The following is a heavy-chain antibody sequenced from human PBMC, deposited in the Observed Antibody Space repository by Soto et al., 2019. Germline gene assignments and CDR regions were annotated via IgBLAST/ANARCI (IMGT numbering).Heavy chain of an antibody. D-gene: IGHD6-6*01. J-gene: IGHJ4*02. CDR1: GGSISSSSYY. CDR3: ARKYSPPYYFDY. CDR2: IYYSGST. V-gene: IGHV4-39*01. Sequence: NPSETLSLTCTVSGGSISSSSYYWGWIRQPPGKGLEWIGSIYYSGSTYYNPSLKSRVTISVDTSKNQFSLKLSSVTAADTAVYYCARKYSPPYYFDYWGQGTLVTVSS.